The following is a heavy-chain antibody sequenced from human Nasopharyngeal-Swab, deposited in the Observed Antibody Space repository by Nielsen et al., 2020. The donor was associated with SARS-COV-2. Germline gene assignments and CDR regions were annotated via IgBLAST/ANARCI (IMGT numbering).Heavy chain of an antibody. Sequence: GESLKISCAASGFTFSSYCMHWVRQAPGKGLEWVAVIWYDGSNKYYADSVKGRFTISRDNSKNTLYLQMNSLRAEDTAVYYCARAKYVDTDNSDYGMDVWGQGTTVTVSS. CDR3: ARAKYVDTDNSDYGMDV. J-gene: IGHJ6*02. CDR2: IWYDGSNK. D-gene: IGHD5-18*01. V-gene: IGHV3-33*01. CDR1: GFTFSSYC.